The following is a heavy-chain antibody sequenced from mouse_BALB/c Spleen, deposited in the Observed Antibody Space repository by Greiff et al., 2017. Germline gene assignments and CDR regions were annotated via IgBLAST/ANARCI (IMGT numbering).Heavy chain of an antibody. V-gene: IGHV14-1*02. CDR2: IDPENGNT. J-gene: IGHJ2*01. D-gene: IGHD2-14*01. CDR1: GFNIKDYY. CDR3: AVAYYRYDFDY. Sequence: EVQLQQSGAELVRPGALVKLSCKASGFNIKDYYMHWVKQRPEQGLEWIGWIDPENGNTIYDPKFQGKASITADTSSNTAYLQLSSLTSEDTAVYYCAVAYYRYDFDYWGQGTTLTVSS.